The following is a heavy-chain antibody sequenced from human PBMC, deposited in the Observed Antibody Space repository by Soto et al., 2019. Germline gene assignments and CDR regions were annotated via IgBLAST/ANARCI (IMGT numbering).Heavy chain of an antibody. Sequence: GGSLRLSCAASGFTVSTKYMSWVRQAPGKGLEWVSVIYSGGSTFYADSVRGRFSISRDNSKNTVNLQMNSLRAEDTAVYYCARDPWAADYWGQGTLVTVSS. CDR3: ARDPWAADY. CDR1: GFTVSTKY. J-gene: IGHJ4*02. CDR2: IYSGGST. V-gene: IGHV3-66*01. D-gene: IGHD3-16*01.